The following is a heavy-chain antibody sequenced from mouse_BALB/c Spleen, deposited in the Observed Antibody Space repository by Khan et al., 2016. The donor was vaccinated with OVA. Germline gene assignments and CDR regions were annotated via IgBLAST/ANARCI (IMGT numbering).Heavy chain of an antibody. D-gene: IGHD2-1*01. Sequence: EVELVESGGGLVQPGGSRKLSCAASGFTFSSFGMHWVRQAPEKGLEWVAYISSGSGTLYYADTVKARFTISRDIPKNTLFLPMTSLRSEDTAMYYCARSRGNWYWYFGVWGAGTTVTGAS. CDR1: GFTFSSFG. J-gene: IGHJ1*01. CDR3: ARSRGNWYWYFGV. V-gene: IGHV5-17*02. CDR2: ISSGSGTL.